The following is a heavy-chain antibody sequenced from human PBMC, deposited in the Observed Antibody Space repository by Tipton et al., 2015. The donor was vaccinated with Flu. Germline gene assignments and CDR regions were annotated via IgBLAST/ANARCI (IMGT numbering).Heavy chain of an antibody. V-gene: IGHV4-39*07. CDR3: AALLFRAAFDI. CDR1: GGSISSRCYY. CDR2: TYYSGST. D-gene: IGHD2-21*02. J-gene: IGHJ3*02. Sequence: TLSLTCTVSGGSISSRCYYWGWTRRPPGKGLEWLGWTYYSGSTNHNPSLKSRVTISVDTSKNQFSLTLGSVTAAAAAVYYCAALLFRAAFDIWGQGTRGTVSS.